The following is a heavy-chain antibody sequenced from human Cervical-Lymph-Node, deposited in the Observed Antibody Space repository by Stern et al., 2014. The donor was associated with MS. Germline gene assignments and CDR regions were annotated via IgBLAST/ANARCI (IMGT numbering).Heavy chain of an antibody. CDR2: INPSGGST. J-gene: IGHJ4*02. Sequence: QMQLVQSGAEVKKPGASVKVSCKASGYTFTSYYMHWVRQAPGQGLEWMGIINPSGGSTTYAQPFQGRVTMTRDTSTSTVYMELSSLRSEDTAVYYCARVGYYDSSGYYSHRSFDYWGQGTLVTVSS. CDR3: ARVGYYDSSGYYSHRSFDY. CDR1: GYTFTSYY. D-gene: IGHD3-22*01. V-gene: IGHV1-46*01.